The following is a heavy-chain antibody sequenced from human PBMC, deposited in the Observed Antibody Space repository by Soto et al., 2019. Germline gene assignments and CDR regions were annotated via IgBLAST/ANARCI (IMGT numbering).Heavy chain of an antibody. CDR2: ISYDGSNK. Sequence: PGGSLRLSCAASGFTFSSYGMHWVRQAPGKGLEWVAVISYDGSNKYYADSVKGRFTISRDNSKNTLYLQMNSLRAEDTAVYYCAKWDHGMDVWGQGTTVTVSS. CDR1: GFTFSSYG. V-gene: IGHV3-30*18. D-gene: IGHD1-26*01. J-gene: IGHJ6*02. CDR3: AKWDHGMDV.